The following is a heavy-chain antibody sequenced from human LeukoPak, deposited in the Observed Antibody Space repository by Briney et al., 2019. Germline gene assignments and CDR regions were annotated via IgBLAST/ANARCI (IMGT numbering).Heavy chain of an antibody. CDR1: GGSFSGYY. CDR2: INQSGTT. Sequence: SETLSLTCAVYGGSFSGYYGNGMREPPGEGREWIGEINQSGTTNYNPSLMSRLTISVHTYKKPPSLKLRSVPPADPAVSYCARLYRLIWFGDLAFDIWGQGTMVTVSS. J-gene: IGHJ3*02. V-gene: IGHV4-34*01. D-gene: IGHD3-10*01. CDR3: ARLYRLIWFGDLAFDI.